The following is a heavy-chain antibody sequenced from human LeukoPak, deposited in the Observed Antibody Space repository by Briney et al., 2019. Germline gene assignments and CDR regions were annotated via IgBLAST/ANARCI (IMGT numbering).Heavy chain of an antibody. CDR1: GINFADYA. CDR2: ISADGGST. V-gene: IGHV3-43*02. Sequence: PGGSLRLSCVVSGINFADYAMHWVRQPPGKGLEWVSLISADGGSTFSADSVKGRFSISRDNSKNSLYLQMNSLRSEDTAMYYCAKDSGKFDYWGQGTLVAVSS. J-gene: IGHJ4*02. CDR3: AKDSGKFDY.